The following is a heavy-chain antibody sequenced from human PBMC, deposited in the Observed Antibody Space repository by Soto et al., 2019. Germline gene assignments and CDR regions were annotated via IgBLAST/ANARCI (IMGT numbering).Heavy chain of an antibody. CDR3: ARGPPPGY. CDR1: GGSXSSGGYS. J-gene: IGHJ4*02. CDR2: IYHSGST. Sequence: PXETLSLTCAVSGGSXSSGGYSWSWIRRPPGKGLEWIGYIYHSGSTYYNPSLKSRVTISVDRSKNQFSLKLSSVTAADTAVYYCARGPPPGYWGQGTLVTVSS. V-gene: IGHV4-30-2*01.